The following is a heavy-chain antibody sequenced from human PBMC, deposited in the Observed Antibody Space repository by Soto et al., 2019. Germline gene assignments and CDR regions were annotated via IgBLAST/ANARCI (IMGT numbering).Heavy chain of an antibody. Sequence: SETLSLTCSVSGDSISNNKWWSWVRQPPGKGLEWIGEMRHSGSIHYNASLKSRATLSVDKSRNQFSLQLTSVTAADTALYFCARAPYSSGWHDSWGQGTLVTVSS. J-gene: IGHJ4*02. V-gene: IGHV4-4*02. CDR2: MRHSGSI. CDR1: GDSISNNKW. D-gene: IGHD6-19*01. CDR3: ARAPYSSGWHDS.